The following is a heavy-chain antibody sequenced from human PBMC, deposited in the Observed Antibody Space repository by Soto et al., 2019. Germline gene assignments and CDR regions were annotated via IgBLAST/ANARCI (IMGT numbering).Heavy chain of an antibody. CDR1: GFTFSSYA. CDR2: ISGSGGST. Sequence: GGSLRLSCAASGFTFSSYAMSWVRQAPGKGLEWVSAISGSGGSTYYADSVKGRFTISRDNSKNTLYLQMNSLRAEDTAVYYCAKEWPNDYGDYVTPTFDYWGQGTLVTVSS. CDR3: AKEWPNDYGDYVTPTFDY. J-gene: IGHJ4*02. D-gene: IGHD4-17*01. V-gene: IGHV3-23*01.